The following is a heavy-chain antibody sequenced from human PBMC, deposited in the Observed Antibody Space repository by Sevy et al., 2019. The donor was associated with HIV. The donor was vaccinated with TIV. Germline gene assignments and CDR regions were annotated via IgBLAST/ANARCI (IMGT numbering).Heavy chain of an antibody. J-gene: IGHJ4*02. CDR3: AAGIAAAGTIE. CDR2: ISYDGSNK. D-gene: IGHD6-13*01. Sequence: GGSLRLSCAASGFTFSSYAMHWVRQAPGKGLEWVAVISYDGSNKYYADSVKGRFTISRDNSKNTLYLQMNSLRAEDTAVYYCAAGIAAAGTIEWGQGTLVTVSS. CDR1: GFTFSSYA. V-gene: IGHV3-30-3*01.